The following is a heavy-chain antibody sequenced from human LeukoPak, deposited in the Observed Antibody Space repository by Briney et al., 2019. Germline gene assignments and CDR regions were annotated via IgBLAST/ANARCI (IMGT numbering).Heavy chain of an antibody. Sequence: PGGSLRLSCAASGLTFSDYAMSWFRQAPGKGLEWVSGITSGFTPHYADSVKGRFTISRDNSKNTFHLQLNSLRAEDTAVYYCAKHYSESRVADVFFEYWGQGTLVTVSS. D-gene: IGHD2-15*01. CDR2: ITSGFTP. CDR3: AKHYSESRVADVFFEY. V-gene: IGHV3-23*01. CDR1: GLTFSDYA. J-gene: IGHJ4*02.